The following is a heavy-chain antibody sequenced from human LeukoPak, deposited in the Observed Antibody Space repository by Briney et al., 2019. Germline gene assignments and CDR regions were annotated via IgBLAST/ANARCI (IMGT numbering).Heavy chain of an antibody. CDR2: IYPGDSDT. J-gene: IGHJ4*02. V-gene: IGHV5-51*01. CDR3: ARRRANYGPEFDY. D-gene: IGHD3-10*01. CDR1: GYSFTSYW. Sequence: GGSLKISRKGSGYSFTSYWIAWVRQMPGKGLEWMWIIYPGDSDTRYSPSFQGQVTISADKSISTAYLQWSSLKASDTAMYYCARRRANYGPEFDYWGQGTPVTVSS.